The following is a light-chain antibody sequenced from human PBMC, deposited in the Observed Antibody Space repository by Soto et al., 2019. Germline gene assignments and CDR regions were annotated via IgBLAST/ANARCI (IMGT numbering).Light chain of an antibody. CDR1: QRVSSGY. V-gene: IGKV3-15*01. J-gene: IGKJ5*01. CDR2: GAS. CDR3: QQYHNWPIT. Sequence: EVVLTQSPGTLSLSPGERATLSCRASQRVSSGYLAWYQQKPGQAPRLLIYGASIRATGIPARFSGSGSGTEFTLTISSLQSEDFAVYYCQQYHNWPITFGQGTRLEIK.